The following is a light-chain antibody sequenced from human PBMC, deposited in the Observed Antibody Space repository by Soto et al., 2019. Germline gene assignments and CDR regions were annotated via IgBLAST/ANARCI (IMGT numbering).Light chain of an antibody. Sequence: QSALTQPASLSGSPGQSITISCTGTSSDVGGSGLVSWYQFHPGKAPKLLIFEVFKRPSGISNRFSGSKSGSTASLTISGLQAEDEADYYCCSYAGRSTWDVVFGGGTKLTVL. V-gene: IGLV2-23*02. CDR2: EVF. CDR1: SSDVGGSGL. CDR3: CSYAGRSTWDVV. J-gene: IGLJ2*01.